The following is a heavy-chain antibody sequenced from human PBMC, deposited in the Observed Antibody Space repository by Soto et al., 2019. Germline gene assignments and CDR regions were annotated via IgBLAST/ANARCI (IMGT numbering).Heavy chain of an antibody. CDR3: GRRVEDSRGYYSGDY. CDR1: GGSISGGDYF. CDR2: IYYRGST. Sequence: QLQLRGSGPGLVKPSETLSLTCTVSGGSISGGDYFWAWIRQPPGKGLEWIGSIYYRGSTYYNPSFTIRVTIYLVTSKNEFSLKLSSLTAADTAVYFCGRRVEDSRGYYSGDYWGQGTLVTVSS. J-gene: IGHJ4*02. D-gene: IGHD3-22*01. V-gene: IGHV4-39*01.